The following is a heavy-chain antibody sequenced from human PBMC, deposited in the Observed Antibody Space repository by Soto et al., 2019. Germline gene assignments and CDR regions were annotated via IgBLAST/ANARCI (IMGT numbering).Heavy chain of an antibody. J-gene: IGHJ4*02. V-gene: IGHV4-31*03. CDR3: ARGGVVVTALRFDY. Sequence: QVQLQESGPGLVKASQTLSVTCTVSGDSINRGGYYWIWIRQFPGKGLEWIGSVYYSGTTSYNPSVGSRAAISVDTSMKHFSLKLSSVTAADTAVYYCARGGVVVTALRFDYWGQGTLVTVSS. CDR2: VYYSGTT. D-gene: IGHD2-21*02. CDR1: GDSINRGGYY.